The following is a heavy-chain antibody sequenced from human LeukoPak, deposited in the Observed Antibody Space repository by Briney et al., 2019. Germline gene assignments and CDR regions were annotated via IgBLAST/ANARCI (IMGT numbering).Heavy chain of an antibody. CDR2: ISYDGSNK. Sequence: GGSLRLSCAASGFTFSSYAMHWVRQAPGKGLEWVAVISYDGSNKYYADSVKGRFTISRDNSKNTLYLQMNSLRAEDTALYYCVKRAGYGYPYYFDYWGQGTLVTVSS. CDR1: GFTFSSYA. CDR3: VKRAGYGYPYYFDY. D-gene: IGHD5-18*01. V-gene: IGHV3-30-3*02. J-gene: IGHJ4*02.